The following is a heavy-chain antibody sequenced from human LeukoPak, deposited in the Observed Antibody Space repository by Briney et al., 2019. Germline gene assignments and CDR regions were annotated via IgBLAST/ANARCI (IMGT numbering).Heavy chain of an antibody. J-gene: IGHJ4*02. V-gene: IGHV1-69*04. CDR3: ARDSSSSSQLWPTYYFDY. CDR2: IIPILGIA. D-gene: IGHD5-18*01. CDR1: GGTFSSYA. Sequence: SVKVSCKASGGTFSSYAISWVRQAPGQGLEWMGRIIPILGIANYAQKFQGRVTITADKSTSTAYMELSSLRSEDTAVYYCARDSSSSSQLWPTYYFDYWGQGTLVTVSS.